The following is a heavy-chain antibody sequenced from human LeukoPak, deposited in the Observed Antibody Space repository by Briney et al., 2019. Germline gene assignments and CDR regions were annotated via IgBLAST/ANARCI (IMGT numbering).Heavy chain of an antibody. CDR1: GYSFTTYW. J-gene: IGHJ6*02. CDR3: ARKSTGMDV. CDR2: IYPGDSDT. V-gene: IGHV5-51*01. D-gene: IGHD2-2*01. Sequence: ESLKISCKGSGYSFTTYWIAWVRQMPGKGLEWLGIIYPGDSDTRYSPSFQGQVTISADKSISTAYLQWSSLKASDSAIYYCARKSTGMDVWGQGTTVTVSS.